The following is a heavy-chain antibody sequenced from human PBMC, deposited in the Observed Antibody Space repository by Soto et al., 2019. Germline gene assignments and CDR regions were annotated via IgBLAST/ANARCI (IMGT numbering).Heavy chain of an antibody. CDR3: TRVPHRPNGMFGFLDPYFDS. J-gene: IGHJ4*02. Sequence: HVQLVQSGAEVKKPGASVKVSCKASGYTFTGYYMHWVRQAPGQGLAWMGWINPNSGGTNYAQKLHGCVTRTRDTSISTAERKLSRLRSDDTAVYYCTRVPHRPNGMFGFLDPYFDSWGQGTLVTVSS. CDR2: INPNSGGT. D-gene: IGHD3-16*01. V-gene: IGHV1-2*04. CDR1: GYTFTGYY.